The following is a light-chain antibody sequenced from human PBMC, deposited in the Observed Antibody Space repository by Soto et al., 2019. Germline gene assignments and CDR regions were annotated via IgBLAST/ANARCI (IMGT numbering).Light chain of an antibody. J-gene: IGKJ2*01. CDR2: AIS. CDR3: QQSYSTPYT. V-gene: IGKV1-39*01. Sequence: SVGDRVTITCRASQSITNYLNWYQQKPGKAPKLLMYAISTLQSGVPSRFGGSGSGTEFTLTISSLQPDDFATYYCQQSYSTPYTFGQGTKVDIK. CDR1: QSITNY.